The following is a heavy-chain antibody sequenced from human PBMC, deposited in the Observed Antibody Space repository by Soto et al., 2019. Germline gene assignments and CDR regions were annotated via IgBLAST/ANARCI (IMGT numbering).Heavy chain of an antibody. CDR2: INHSGST. Sequence: QVQLQQWGAGLLKPSETLSLTCAVYGGSFSGYYWSWIRQPPGKGLEWIGEINHSGSTNYNPSLKRRVTISVDTSKNQFSLKLSSVTAADTAVYYCARGRPMGGSPPYYFDYWGQGTLVTVSS. V-gene: IGHV4-34*01. CDR3: ARGRPMGGSPPYYFDY. D-gene: IGHD1-26*01. CDR1: GGSFSGYY. J-gene: IGHJ4*02.